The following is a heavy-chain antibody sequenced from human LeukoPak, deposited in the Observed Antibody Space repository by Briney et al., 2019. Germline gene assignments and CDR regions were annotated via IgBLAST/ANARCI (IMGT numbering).Heavy chain of an antibody. D-gene: IGHD1-7*01. Sequence: XSGFTXXXXAMXWGRHARGKGLEWVXGXSWNSGSRVYADGVKGRFTISRDNAKNSLYLQMNSLRAEDTALYYCAKDGIGTTGYYYYGMDVWGQGTTVTVSS. CDR3: AKDGIGTTGYYYYGMDV. CDR2: XSWNSGSR. V-gene: IGHV3-9*01. CDR1: GFTXXXXA. J-gene: IGHJ6*02.